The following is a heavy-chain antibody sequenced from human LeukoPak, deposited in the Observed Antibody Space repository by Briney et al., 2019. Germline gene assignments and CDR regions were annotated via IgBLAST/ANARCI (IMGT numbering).Heavy chain of an antibody. J-gene: IGHJ6*02. CDR2: ISAYNGNT. Sequence: ASVKVSCKASGYTFTSYGISWVRQAPGQGLEWMGWISAYNGNTNYAQKLQGRVTMTTDTSTSTAYMELRSLRSDDTAVYYCARDSCSGGTCFYYGMDVWGQGTTVTVSS. CDR3: ARDSCSGGTCFYYGMDV. CDR1: GYTFTSYG. V-gene: IGHV1-18*01. D-gene: IGHD2-15*01.